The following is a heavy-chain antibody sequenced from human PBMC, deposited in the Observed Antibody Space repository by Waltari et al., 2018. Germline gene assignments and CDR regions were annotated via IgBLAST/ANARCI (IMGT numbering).Heavy chain of an antibody. CDR1: VGSIRSGSYS. J-gene: IGHJ3*02. Sequence: QVQLQESVPGLVKPSETLSLTCSVSVGSIRSGSYSVTCIRQPDGKGLEWIGRIYTSGSTNYNPSLRSRLTISVDTSNNQFSLKLSSVTAADTAVYYCARDPPQLADAFDIWGQGTMVTVSS. CDR2: IYTSGST. D-gene: IGHD3-10*01. V-gene: IGHV4-61*02. CDR3: ARDPPQLADAFDI.